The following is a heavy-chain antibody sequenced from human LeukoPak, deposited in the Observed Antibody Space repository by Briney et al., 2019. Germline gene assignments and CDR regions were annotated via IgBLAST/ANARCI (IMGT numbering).Heavy chain of an antibody. CDR2: IRHDGSYQ. J-gene: IGHJ4*02. D-gene: IGHD3-22*01. CDR3: AKNRDSSDYPRDFGF. CDR1: GFTFSSYG. V-gene: IGHV3-30*02. Sequence: GGSLRLSCAAFGFTFSSYGMHWVRQTPGKGLEWVAFIRHDGSYQQYADSVKGRFTVSRDNSKDMVYLQMNSLRTEDTAVYYCAKNRDSSDYPRDFGFWGQGTLVTVSS.